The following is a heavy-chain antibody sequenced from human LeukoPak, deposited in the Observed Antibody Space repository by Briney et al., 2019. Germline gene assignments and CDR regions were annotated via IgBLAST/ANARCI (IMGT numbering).Heavy chain of an antibody. CDR2: ISSSSSYI. J-gene: IGHJ4*02. CDR3: ARDLDGAGYYDSSGYSGFDY. CDR1: GGSFSGYY. V-gene: IGHV3-21*01. D-gene: IGHD3-22*01. Sequence: PSETLSLTCAVYGGSFSGYYWSWIRQPPGKGLEWVSSISSSSSYIYYADSVKGRFTISRDNAKNSLYLQMNSLRAEDTAVYYCARDLDGAGYYDSSGYSGFDYWGQGTLVTVSS.